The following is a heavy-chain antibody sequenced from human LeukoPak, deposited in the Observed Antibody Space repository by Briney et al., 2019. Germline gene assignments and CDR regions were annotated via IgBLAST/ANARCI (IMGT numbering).Heavy chain of an antibody. CDR1: GFIFSNFW. CDR3: ARDVGPYGGSPGAD. J-gene: IGHJ4*02. CDR2: IKTDGSES. Sequence: PGGSLRLSCEASGFIFSNFWMHWVRQVPGKGLVWVARIKTDGSESSYADSVKGRFTISRDNAENTLYLQMGSLRDDDTAVYFCARDVGPYGGSPGADWGVGTLVIVSS. D-gene: IGHD1-26*01. V-gene: IGHV3-74*01.